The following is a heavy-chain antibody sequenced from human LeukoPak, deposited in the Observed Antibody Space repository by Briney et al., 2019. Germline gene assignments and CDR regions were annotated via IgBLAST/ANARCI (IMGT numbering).Heavy chain of an antibody. CDR2: ISSSSSTI. Sequence: GGSLRLSCAASGFTFSSYSMNWVRQAPGKGLEWVSYISSSSSTIYYADSVKGRFTISRDNSKNTLYLQMNSLRAEDTALYYCAIREMYSSGWCLGYWGQGTLVTVSS. D-gene: IGHD6-19*01. V-gene: IGHV3-48*01. CDR3: AIREMYSSGWCLGY. CDR1: GFTFSSYS. J-gene: IGHJ4*02.